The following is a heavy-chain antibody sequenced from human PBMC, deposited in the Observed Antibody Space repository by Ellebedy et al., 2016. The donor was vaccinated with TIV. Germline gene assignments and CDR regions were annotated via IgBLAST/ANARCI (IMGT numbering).Heavy chain of an antibody. V-gene: IGHV3-23*01. CDR2: IGPTSDYT. J-gene: IGHJ4*02. CDR3: AKELVSRSSLSFDY. CDR1: GFTFRRYA. Sequence: PGGSLRLSCAASGFTFRRYAMAWVRQAPGKGPEWVSAIGPTSDYTFYADSVKGRFTFSRDNSKNTLYLQMDSLRVEDTAVYYCAKELVSRSSLSFDYWGQGSRVTVAS. D-gene: IGHD3-9*01.